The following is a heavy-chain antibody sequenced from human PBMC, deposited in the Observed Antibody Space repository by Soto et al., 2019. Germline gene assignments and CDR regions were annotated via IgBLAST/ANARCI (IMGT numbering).Heavy chain of an antibody. Sequence: SETLSLTCSVSGGSVSSGSFYWGWIRQPPGKGLEWIGNVYYNGETYYNPSLKSRVTISADASKNQFSLKLSSMTAADTAVYYCARDSIAAPNWFDPWGQGTPVTVSS. D-gene: IGHD6-13*01. J-gene: IGHJ5*02. V-gene: IGHV4-39*07. CDR1: GGSVSSGSFY. CDR2: VYYNGET. CDR3: ARDSIAAPNWFDP.